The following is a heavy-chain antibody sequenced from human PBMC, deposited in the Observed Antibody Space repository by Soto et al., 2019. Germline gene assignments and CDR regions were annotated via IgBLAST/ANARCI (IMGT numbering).Heavy chain of an antibody. CDR2: IKSKTDGGTT. D-gene: IGHD2-15*01. CDR1: GFTFSNAW. J-gene: IGHJ6*03. Sequence: GGSLRLSCAASGFTFSNAWMNWVRQAPGKGLEWVGRIKSKTDGGTTDYAAPVKGRFTISRDDSKNTLYLQMNSLKTEDTAVYYCTGSDIVVVVAATSAVTYMDVWGKGTTVTVSS. CDR3: TGSDIVVVVAATSAVTYMDV. V-gene: IGHV3-15*07.